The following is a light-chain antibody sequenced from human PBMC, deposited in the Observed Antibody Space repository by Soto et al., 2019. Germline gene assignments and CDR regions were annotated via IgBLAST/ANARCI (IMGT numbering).Light chain of an antibody. Sequence: QSVLTQPPSVSGAPGQRVTISCTGGTSNIGAAYDVHWYQQVPGTAPKLLIFGNINRPSGVPDRFSGSKSGTSASLAITGLQAEDEGDYYCQSYDSTLSARYVFGTGTKLTVL. CDR3: QSYDSTLSARYV. J-gene: IGLJ1*01. CDR1: TSNIGAAYD. CDR2: GNI. V-gene: IGLV1-40*01.